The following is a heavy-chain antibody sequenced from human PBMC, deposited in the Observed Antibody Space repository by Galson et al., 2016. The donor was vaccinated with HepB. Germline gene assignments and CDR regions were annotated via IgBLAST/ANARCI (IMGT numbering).Heavy chain of an antibody. Sequence: SVKVSCKASGSRITHYAFSWVRQAPSQGLEWMGTIIPILPSPNYAPNFEGRVTITADESTNTVHMELSSLTSDDTAVYYCARGGCCSDGRCLPNWFDPWGPGTLVAVSS. CDR2: IIPILPSP. D-gene: IGHD2-15*01. CDR1: GSRITHYA. J-gene: IGHJ5*02. CDR3: ARGGCCSDGRCLPNWFDP. V-gene: IGHV1-69*13.